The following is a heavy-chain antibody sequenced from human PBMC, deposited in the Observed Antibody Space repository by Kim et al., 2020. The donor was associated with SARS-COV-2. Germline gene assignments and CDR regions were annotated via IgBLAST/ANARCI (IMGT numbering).Heavy chain of an antibody. CDR2: IDPSDSYT. Sequence: GESLKISCKGSGYSFTSYWISWVRQMPGKGLEWMGRIDPSDSYTNYSPSFQGHVTISADKSISTAYLQWSSLKASDTAMYYCARRRMVRGVNDAFDIWGQGTMVTVSS. V-gene: IGHV5-10-1*01. CDR1: GYSFTSYW. D-gene: IGHD3-10*01. J-gene: IGHJ3*02. CDR3: ARRRMVRGVNDAFDI.